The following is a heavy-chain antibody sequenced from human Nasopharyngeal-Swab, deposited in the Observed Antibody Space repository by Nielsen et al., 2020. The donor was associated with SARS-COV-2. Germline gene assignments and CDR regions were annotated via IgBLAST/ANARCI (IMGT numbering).Heavy chain of an antibody. CDR2: ISYDGSNK. V-gene: IGHV3-30*04. J-gene: IGHJ4*02. CDR3: ARDIWGGYDGAFDY. CDR1: GFTFSSYA. D-gene: IGHD5-12*01. Sequence: GSLRLSCAASGFTFSSYAMHWVRQAPGKGLEWVAVISYDGSNKYYADSVKGRFTISRDNSKNTLYLQMNSLRAEDTAVYYCARDIWGGYDGAFDYWGQGTLVTVSS.